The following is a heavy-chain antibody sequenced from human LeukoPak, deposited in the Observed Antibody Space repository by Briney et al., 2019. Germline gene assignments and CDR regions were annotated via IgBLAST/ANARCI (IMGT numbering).Heavy chain of an antibody. CDR3: AKCYSSSWYDYADY. J-gene: IGHJ4*02. Sequence: GRSLRLSCAASGFTFSSYGMHWVRQAPGKGLEWVAVISYDGSNKYYADSVKGRFTISRDNSKNTLYLQMNSLRAEDTAVYYCAKCYSSSWYDYADYWGQGTLVTVSS. D-gene: IGHD6-13*01. V-gene: IGHV3-30*18. CDR2: ISYDGSNK. CDR1: GFTFSSYG.